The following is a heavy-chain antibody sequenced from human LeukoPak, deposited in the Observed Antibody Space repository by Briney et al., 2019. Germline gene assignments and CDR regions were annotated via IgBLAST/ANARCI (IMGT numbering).Heavy chain of an antibody. CDR2: IYSGGST. CDR1: GFTVSSNY. V-gene: IGHV3-66*01. J-gene: IGHJ6*02. Sequence: PGGSLRLSCAASGFTVSSNYMSWVRQAPGKGLEWVSVIYSGGSTYYADSVKSRFTISRDNSKNTLYLQMNSLRAEDTAVYYCAREMTTIYYYGMDVWGQGTTVTVSS. D-gene: IGHD5-24*01. CDR3: AREMTTIYYYGMDV.